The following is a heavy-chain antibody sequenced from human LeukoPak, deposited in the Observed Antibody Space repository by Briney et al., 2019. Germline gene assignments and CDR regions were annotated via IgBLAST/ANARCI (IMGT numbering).Heavy chain of an antibody. D-gene: IGHD2-2*01. CDR3: ATSSDAPGNY. V-gene: IGHV3-21*01. CDR2: MTSGGSYK. CDR1: EFNFKTYG. Sequence: GGSLRLSCAASEFNFKTYGMSWVRQAPGKGLEWVSSMTSGGSYKYYADSVKGRFTISRDNSKNSLYLQMNGLRAEDTAVYYCATSSDAPGNYWGQGTLVTVSS. J-gene: IGHJ4*02.